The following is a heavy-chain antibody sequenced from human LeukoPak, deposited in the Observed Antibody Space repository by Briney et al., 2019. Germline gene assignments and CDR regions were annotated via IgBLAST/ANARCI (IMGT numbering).Heavy chain of an antibody. CDR2: INHSGST. CDR1: GGSFSGYY. CDR3: ATLRGYDSSHMDV. D-gene: IGHD3-22*01. V-gene: IGHV4-34*01. Sequence: SETLSLTCAVYGGSFSGYYWDWIRQPPGKGLEWIGEINHSGSTNYNPSLKSRVTISVDTSKNQFSLKLSSVTAADTAVYYCATLRGYDSSHMDVWGKGTTVTVSS. J-gene: IGHJ6*03.